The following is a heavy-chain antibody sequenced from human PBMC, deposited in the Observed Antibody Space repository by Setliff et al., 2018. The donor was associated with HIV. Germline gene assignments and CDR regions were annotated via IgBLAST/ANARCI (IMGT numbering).Heavy chain of an antibody. CDR3: ARVFRNLPDY. CDR1: GDFVSSDRAA. Sequence: PSQTLSLTCALSGDFVSSDRAAWNWIRQSPSRGLEWLGRTYYNSRWNYEYAASVESRITITSDTSKNQLSLHLTSVTPEDTAVYYCARVFRNLPDYWGQGTLVTVSS. J-gene: IGHJ4*02. V-gene: IGHV6-1*01. D-gene: IGHD1-1*01. CDR2: TYYNSRWNY.